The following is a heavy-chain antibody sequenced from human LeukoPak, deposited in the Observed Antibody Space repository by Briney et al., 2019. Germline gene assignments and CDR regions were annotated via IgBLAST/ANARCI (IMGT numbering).Heavy chain of an antibody. CDR1: GYTFTGYY. J-gene: IGHJ4*02. D-gene: IGHD3-10*01. V-gene: IGHV1-46*01. CDR3: TRDRRGAFDY. Sequence: ASVKVSCKASGYTFTGYYMHWVRQAPGQGLEWMRIINPSGGSTSYAQKFQGRVTMTRDTSTSTVYMELSSLRSEDTAVYYCTRDRRGAFDYWGQGTLVTVSS. CDR2: INPSGGST.